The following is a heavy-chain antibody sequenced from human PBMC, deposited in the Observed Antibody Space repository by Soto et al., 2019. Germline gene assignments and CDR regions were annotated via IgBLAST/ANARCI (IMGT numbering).Heavy chain of an antibody. V-gene: IGHV3-23*01. D-gene: IGHD3-22*01. CDR3: AKDAPGSGWLSDY. CDR1: GFTFSIYA. Sequence: GGSLRLSCAASGFTFSIYAMSWVRQAPGKGLEWVSTIGGSGGGTSYADFVRGRFTISRDNSRNTLYLQMNSLRAEDTAVYYCAKDAPGSGWLSDYWGQGTLGTVSS. CDR2: IGGSGGGT. J-gene: IGHJ4*02.